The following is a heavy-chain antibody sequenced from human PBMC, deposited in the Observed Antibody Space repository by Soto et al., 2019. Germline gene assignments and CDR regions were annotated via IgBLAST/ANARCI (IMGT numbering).Heavy chain of an antibody. D-gene: IGHD4-17*01. J-gene: IGHJ5*02. V-gene: IGHV1-69*01. Sequence: QVQLVQSGAEVKKPGSSVKVSCKASGGTFSSYAISWVRQAPGQGLEWMGGIIPIFGTANYAQEFQGRVTITADESTSTAYMELSSLRSEDTAVYYCARAHNTYGDDPGWFDPWGQGTLVTVSS. CDR1: GGTFSSYA. CDR2: IIPIFGTA. CDR3: ARAHNTYGDDPGWFDP.